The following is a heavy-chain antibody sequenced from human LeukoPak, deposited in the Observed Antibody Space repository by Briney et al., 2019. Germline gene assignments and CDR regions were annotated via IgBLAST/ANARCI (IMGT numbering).Heavy chain of an antibody. CDR3: ARGPPNWGYDY. V-gene: IGHV1-8*01. Sequence: ASVKVSCKASGYTFTSYDFNWVRQATGQRPEWMGWMSPNSGDTGYAQKFQDRVTMTRNTSISIAYMELSSLRSDDTAVYYCARGPPNWGYDYWGPGTLVTVSS. D-gene: IGHD7-27*01. CDR2: MSPNSGDT. J-gene: IGHJ4*02. CDR1: GYTFTSYD.